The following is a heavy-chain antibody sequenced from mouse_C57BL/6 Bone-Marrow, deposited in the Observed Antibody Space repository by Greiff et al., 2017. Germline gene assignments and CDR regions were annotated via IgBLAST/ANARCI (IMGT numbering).Heavy chain of an antibody. CDR2: INYDGSST. Sequence: EVLLVESEGGLVQPGSSMKLSCTASGFTFSDYYMAWVRQVPEKGLEWVANINYDGSSTYYLDSLKSRFIISRDNAKNILYLQMSSLKSEDTATYYCARETGFYAMDDWGQGTSVTVSS. J-gene: IGHJ4*01. CDR3: ARETGFYAMDD. V-gene: IGHV5-16*01. CDR1: GFTFSDYY. D-gene: IGHD4-1*01.